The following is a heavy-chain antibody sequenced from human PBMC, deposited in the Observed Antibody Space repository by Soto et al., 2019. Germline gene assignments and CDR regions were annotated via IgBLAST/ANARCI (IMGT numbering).Heavy chain of an antibody. Sequence: ASVKVSFKASDDTFASYGISWVRQAPGQGLEWMGWISAYNGNTNYAQKFQGRVTMTTDTSTSTAYMDLRSLRSDDTAIYYCARDYYGSPKRLSYGMDVWGQGTTVTVSS. CDR3: ARDYYGSPKRLSYGMDV. CDR1: DDTFASYG. V-gene: IGHV1-18*04. D-gene: IGHD3-10*01. J-gene: IGHJ6*02. CDR2: ISAYNGNT.